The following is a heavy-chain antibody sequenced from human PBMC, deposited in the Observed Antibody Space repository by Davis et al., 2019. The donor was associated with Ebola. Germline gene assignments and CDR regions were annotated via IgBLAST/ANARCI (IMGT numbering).Heavy chain of an antibody. CDR1: GFTFSSYS. J-gene: IGHJ4*02. Sequence: GESLKISCAASGFTFSSYSMNWVRQTPGKGLEWVSSISDRSHYIYHADSVKGRFTISRDNAKNSLYLQMNSLRAEDTAFYYCARHQYDSSGSYYFHFWGQGTLVTVSS. V-gene: IGHV3-21*04. D-gene: IGHD3-22*01. CDR2: ISDRSHYI. CDR3: ARHQYDSSGSYYFHF.